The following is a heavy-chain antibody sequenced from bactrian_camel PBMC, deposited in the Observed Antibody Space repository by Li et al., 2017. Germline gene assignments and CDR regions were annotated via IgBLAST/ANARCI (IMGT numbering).Heavy chain of an antibody. CDR1: DRSSLF. V-gene: IGHV3S53*01. J-gene: IGHJ4*01. CDR2: IAPDVGI. D-gene: IGHD5*01. Sequence: HVQLVESGGGSVQAGESLRLSCVASDRSSLFWAWFRQAPGQEREGVAAIAPDVGIDYSDSVKGRSTISQDNAKNTLYLQMNSLKPEDTAMYYCAADLGGRICLYGLGIDEGPGGEYNHWGRGPRSPSP. CDR3: AADLGGRICLYGLGIDEGPGGEYNH.